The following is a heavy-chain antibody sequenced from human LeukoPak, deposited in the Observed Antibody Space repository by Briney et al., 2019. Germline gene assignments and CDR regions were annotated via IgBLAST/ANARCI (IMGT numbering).Heavy chain of an antibody. CDR2: VTSRRGT. D-gene: IGHD2-8*01. Sequence: GGSLRLSCAASEFTLSTHGLSWVRQAPGKRLEWVSTVTSRRGTHYTDSVQGRFITSRDNSENTFVLEMNSLRAEDTAVYYCAKLGYCINGVCYIENHYFDYWGHGTLVTVSS. CDR1: EFTLSTHG. V-gene: IGHV3-23*01. CDR3: AKLGYCINGVCYIENHYFDY. J-gene: IGHJ4*01.